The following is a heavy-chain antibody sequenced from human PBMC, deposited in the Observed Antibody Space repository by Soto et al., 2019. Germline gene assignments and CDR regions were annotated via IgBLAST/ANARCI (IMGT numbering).Heavy chain of an antibody. V-gene: IGHV4-30-2*01. Sequence: SETLSLTCAVPGGSISSGGYSWSWIRQPPGKGLEWIGYIYHSGSTYYNPSLKSRVTISVDRSKNQFSLKLSSVTAADTAVYYCARAPRPGLSWFDPWGQGTLVTVSS. CDR1: GGSISSGGYS. J-gene: IGHJ5*02. CDR2: IYHSGST. CDR3: ARAPRPGLSWFDP.